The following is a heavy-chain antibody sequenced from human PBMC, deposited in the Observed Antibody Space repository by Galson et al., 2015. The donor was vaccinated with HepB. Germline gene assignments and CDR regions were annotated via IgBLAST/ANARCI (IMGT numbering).Heavy chain of an antibody. V-gene: IGHV3-7*03. CDR2: IKQDGSEK. Sequence: SLRLSCAASGFTFSSYWMSWVRQAPGKGLEWVANIKQDGSEKYYVDSVKGRFTISRDNAKNSLYLQINSLRAEDTAVYYCARDRWRSSGKYFDYWGQGALVTVSS. J-gene: IGHJ4*02. D-gene: IGHD3-22*01. CDR3: ARDRWRSSGKYFDY. CDR1: GFTFSSYW.